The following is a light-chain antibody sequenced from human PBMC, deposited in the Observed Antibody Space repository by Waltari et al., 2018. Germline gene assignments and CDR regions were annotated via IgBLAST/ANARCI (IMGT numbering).Light chain of an antibody. CDR2: WAS. J-gene: IGKJ1*01. Sequence: DIVMTQSPDSLAVSLGERATINCKSSQGVLYSSNNKNYLAWYQQKLGQPPKLLIYWASSRESGVPDRFSGGGSGTDFTLTISSLQAEDVAVYYCQQYYSTPTFGQGTKVEIK. V-gene: IGKV4-1*01. CDR1: QGVLYSSNNKNY. CDR3: QQYYSTPT.